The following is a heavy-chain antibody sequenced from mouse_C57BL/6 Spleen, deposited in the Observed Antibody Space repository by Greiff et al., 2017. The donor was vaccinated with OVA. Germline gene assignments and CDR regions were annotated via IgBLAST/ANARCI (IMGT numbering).Heavy chain of an antibody. CDR3: TRKAYYSLRYFDV. Sequence: QVQLQQSGAELVRPGASVTLSCKASGYTFTDYEMHWVKQTPVHGLEWIGAIDPETGGTAYNQKFKGKAILTADKSSSTAYMELRSLTSEDSAVYYCTRKAYYSLRYFDVWGTGTTVTVSS. CDR1: GYTFTDYE. V-gene: IGHV1-15*01. CDR2: IDPETGGT. D-gene: IGHD2-12*01. J-gene: IGHJ1*03.